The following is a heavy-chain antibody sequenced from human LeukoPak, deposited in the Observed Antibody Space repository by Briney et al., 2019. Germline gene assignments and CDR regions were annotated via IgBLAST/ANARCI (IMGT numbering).Heavy chain of an antibody. CDR1: GYTFIGYY. CDR2: INPNSGGT. CDR3: AREVVVVPAASNWFDP. V-gene: IGHV1-2*02. J-gene: IGHJ5*02. Sequence: ASVKVSCKASGYTFIGYYMHWVRQAPRQGLEWMGWINPNSGGTNYAQKFQGRVTMTRDTSISTAYMELSRLRSDDTAVYYCAREVVVVPAASNWFDPWGQGTLVTVSS. D-gene: IGHD2-2*01.